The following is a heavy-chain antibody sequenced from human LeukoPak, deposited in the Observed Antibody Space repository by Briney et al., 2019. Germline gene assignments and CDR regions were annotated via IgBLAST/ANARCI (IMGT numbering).Heavy chain of an antibody. V-gene: IGHV1-18*01. CDR2: ISGYNGNT. CDR1: GYTFTSYG. Sequence: ASVKVSCKASGYTFTSYGISWVRQAPGQGLEWMGWISGYNGNTNYAQNLQGRVTMTTDTSTSTVYMELRSLRSEDTAVYYCARVTGGKYAFDIWGQGTMVTVSS. D-gene: IGHD1-26*01. CDR3: ARVTGGKYAFDI. J-gene: IGHJ3*02.